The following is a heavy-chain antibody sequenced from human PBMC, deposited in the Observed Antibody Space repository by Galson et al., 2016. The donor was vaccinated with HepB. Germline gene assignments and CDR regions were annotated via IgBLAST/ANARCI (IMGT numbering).Heavy chain of an antibody. CDR3: ARDPGDGYNLPYDY. V-gene: IGHV1-46*01. CDR2: INPSFGST. D-gene: IGHD5-24*01. Sequence: SVKVSCKASGYTFTSNGISRVRQAPGQGLEWMGIINPSFGSTSYAQKFQGRVTMTRDTSTSTVYMEVSSLRSEDTAVYYCARDPGDGYNLPYDYWGQGTLVTVSS. CDR1: GYTFTSNG. J-gene: IGHJ4*02.